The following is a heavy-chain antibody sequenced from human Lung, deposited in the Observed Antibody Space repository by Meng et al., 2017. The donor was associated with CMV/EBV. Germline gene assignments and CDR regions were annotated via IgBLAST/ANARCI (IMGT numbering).Heavy chain of an antibody. Sequence: GPGLEQPSQALSLACTVSVGSISSGGSYCSWIRQHPGKCLGWIGYIHSSGSTYYNPSLRSRLTISVDTSKNQFSLKLSSVTAADTAVYYCARASYGSGSPLGESWFDPWGQGTLVTVSS. CDR1: VGSISSGGSY. J-gene: IGHJ5*02. V-gene: IGHV4-31*03. CDR2: IHSSGST. D-gene: IGHD3-10*01. CDR3: ARASYGSGSPLGESWFDP.